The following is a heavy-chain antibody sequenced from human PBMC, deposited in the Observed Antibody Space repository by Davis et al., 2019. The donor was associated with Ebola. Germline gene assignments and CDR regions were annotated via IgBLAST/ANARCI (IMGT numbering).Heavy chain of an antibody. D-gene: IGHD3-10*01. CDR3: ARGPPLSWRFGELGQNWFDP. V-gene: IGHV1-8*01. J-gene: IGHJ5*02. CDR1: GYTFTSYD. CDR2: MNPNSGNT. Sequence: ASVKVSCKASGYTFTSYDINWVRQATRPGLEWMGWMNPNSGNTGYAQKFQGRVTMTRNTSISTAYMELSSLRSEDTAVYYCARGPPLSWRFGELGQNWFDPWGQGALVTVSS.